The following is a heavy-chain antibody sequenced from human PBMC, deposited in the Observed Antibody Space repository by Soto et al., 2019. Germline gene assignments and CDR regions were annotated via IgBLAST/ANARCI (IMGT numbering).Heavy chain of an antibody. J-gene: IGHJ3*02. CDR1: GFTFSNTW. Sequence: EVQLVESGGGLVKPGGSLRLSCAASGFTFSNTWMRWVRQAPGKGLEWVGRIKSNTDGGTTAYAAPVEGRFTISRDDSENTLYLQMNSLRAEDTAVYYCARRYSGGRAFDICGQGTMVTVSS. CDR3: ARRYSGGRAFDI. CDR2: IKSNTDGGTT. V-gene: IGHV3-15*01. D-gene: IGHD5-12*01.